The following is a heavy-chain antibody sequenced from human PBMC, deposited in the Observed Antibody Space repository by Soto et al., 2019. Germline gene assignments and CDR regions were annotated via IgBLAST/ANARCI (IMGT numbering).Heavy chain of an antibody. CDR3: AKDGSHNFDY. V-gene: IGHV3-30*18. D-gene: IGHD1-26*01. J-gene: IGHJ4*02. CDR1: GFTFSHYA. Sequence: QVQLVESGGGVVQPGRSLRLSCAASGFTFSHYAMHWVRQAPGKGLEWVALMSYDGSNEYYADSVKGRFTISRDNSKNTLYLQMNSLSAKDTAVYYCAKDGSHNFDYWGQGTLVTVSS. CDR2: MSYDGSNE.